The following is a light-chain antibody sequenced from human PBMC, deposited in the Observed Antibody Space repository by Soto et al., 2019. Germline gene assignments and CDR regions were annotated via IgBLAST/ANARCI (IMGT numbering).Light chain of an antibody. Sequence: DIQMTQSPSTLSASLGDRVTITCRSSQTVNAWLAWYQHKPGKAPKPLIYDASILESGVPARFSGSGSGTEFILTISSLQPDDVGTYYCQQYNTHSGTLGQGTKVE. J-gene: IGKJ1*01. CDR2: DAS. CDR3: QQYNTHSGT. V-gene: IGKV1-5*01. CDR1: QTVNAW.